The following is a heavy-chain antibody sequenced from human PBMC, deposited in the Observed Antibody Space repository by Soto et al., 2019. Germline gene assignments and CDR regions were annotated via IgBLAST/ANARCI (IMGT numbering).Heavy chain of an antibody. CDR2: IYPGDSDT. Sequence: PGDCLNIYCEGYGYSFTIYCSGCVRQMPGKGLEWMGIIYPGDSDTRYSPSFQGQVTISADKSISTAYLQWSSLKASDTAMYYCARGDYYYYYGMDVWGQGTTVTVSS. CDR1: GYSFTIYC. CDR3: ARGDYYYYYGMDV. V-gene: IGHV5-51*01. J-gene: IGHJ6*02.